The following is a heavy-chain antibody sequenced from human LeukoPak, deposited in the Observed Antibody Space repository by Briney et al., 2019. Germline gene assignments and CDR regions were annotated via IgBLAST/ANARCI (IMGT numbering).Heavy chain of an antibody. CDR1: SGSISSYY. V-gene: IGHV4-59*01. D-gene: IGHD2-2*02. Sequence: SETLSLTCTVSSGSISSYYWSWIRQPPGKGLEWIGYIYYNGSTNCNPSLKSRVTISVDTSKNQFSLKLSSVTAADTAVYYCARMIYCSSTSCYRSSAFHIWGQGTMVTVSS. CDR3: ARMIYCSSTSCYRSSAFHI. CDR2: IYYNGST. J-gene: IGHJ3*02.